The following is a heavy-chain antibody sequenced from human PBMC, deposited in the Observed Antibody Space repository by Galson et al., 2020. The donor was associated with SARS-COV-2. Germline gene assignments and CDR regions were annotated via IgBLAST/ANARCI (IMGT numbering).Heavy chain of an antibody. J-gene: IGHJ4*02. V-gene: IGHV1-8*01. Sequence: ASVKVSCKASGYTFTSYDINWVRQATGQGLEWMGWMNPNNGYTDYAQKFQGRITMTRSTYISTAYMELSSLRSEDTAVYYCARGLGLELAGGGDNWGQGTLVTVSS. CDR2: MNPNNGYT. D-gene: IGHD6-19*01. CDR3: ARGLGLELAGGGDN. CDR1: GYTFTSYD.